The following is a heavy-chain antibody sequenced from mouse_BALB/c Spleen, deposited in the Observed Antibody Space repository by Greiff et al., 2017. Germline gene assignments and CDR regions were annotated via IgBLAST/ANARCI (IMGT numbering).Heavy chain of an antibody. CDR2: IYPGDGDT. D-gene: IGHD1-1*01. CDR1: GYAFSSYW. V-gene: IGHV1-80*01. CDR3: ARETTVVAPYYFDY. J-gene: IGHJ2*01. Sequence: LVESGAELVRPGSSVKISCKASGYAFSSYWMNWVKQRPGQGLEWIGQIYPGDGDTNYNGKFKGKATLTADKSSSTAYMQLSSLTSEDSAVYFCARETTVVAPYYFDYWGQGTTLTVSS.